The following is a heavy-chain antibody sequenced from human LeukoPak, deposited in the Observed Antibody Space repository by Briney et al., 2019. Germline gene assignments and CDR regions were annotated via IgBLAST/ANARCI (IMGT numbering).Heavy chain of an antibody. J-gene: IGHJ4*02. V-gene: IGHV3-7*03. Sequence: GGSLRLSCTASGFTFSTYWMSWVRQAPGKGLEWVANIKQDGSEKYYVDSVKGRFTISRDNAKNSLYLQMNSLRAEDTAVYYCARDKIVGATYFDYWGQGTLVTVSS. CDR1: GFTFSTYW. D-gene: IGHD1-26*01. CDR3: ARDKIVGATYFDY. CDR2: IKQDGSEK.